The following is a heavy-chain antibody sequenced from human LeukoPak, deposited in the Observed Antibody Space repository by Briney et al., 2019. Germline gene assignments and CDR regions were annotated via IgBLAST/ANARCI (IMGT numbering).Heavy chain of an antibody. Sequence: GSSVKVSCKASGGTFSSYAISWVRQAPGQGLEWMGGIIPIFGTANYAQKFQGRVTITADKSTSTAYMELSSLRSEDTAVYYCARSPDYYDSSGYFHYWGQGTLVTVSS. D-gene: IGHD3-22*01. J-gene: IGHJ4*02. CDR3: ARSPDYYDSSGYFHY. CDR2: IIPIFGTA. CDR1: GGTFSSYA. V-gene: IGHV1-69*06.